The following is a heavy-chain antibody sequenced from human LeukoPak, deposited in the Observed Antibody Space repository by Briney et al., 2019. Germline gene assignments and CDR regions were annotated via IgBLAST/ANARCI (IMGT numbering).Heavy chain of an antibody. J-gene: IGHJ5*02. CDR2: INPNSGGT. CDR3: ARGEGITMIAPAHNWFDP. V-gene: IGHV1-2*02. D-gene: IGHD3-22*01. CDR1: GYTFTGYY. Sequence: GESLKISCKASGYTFTGYYMHWVRQAPGQGLEWMGWINPNSGGTNYAQKFQGRVTMTRDTSISTAYMELSRLRSDDTAVYYCARGEGITMIAPAHNWFDPWGQGALVTVSS.